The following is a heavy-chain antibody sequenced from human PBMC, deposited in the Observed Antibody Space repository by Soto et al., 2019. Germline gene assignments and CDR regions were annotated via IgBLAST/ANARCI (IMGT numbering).Heavy chain of an antibody. CDR1: GFTFSSYA. CDR3: AKARVMTTVHNGFDY. J-gene: IGHJ4*02. D-gene: IGHD4-17*01. V-gene: IGHV3-23*01. CDR2: ISGSGGST. Sequence: EVQLLESGGGLVQPGGSLRLSCAASGFTFSSYAMSWVRQAPGKGLEWVSAISGSGGSTYYADSVKGRFTISRDNSKNTRYLQMNSLRAEDTAVYYCAKARVMTTVHNGFDYWGQGTLVTVSS.